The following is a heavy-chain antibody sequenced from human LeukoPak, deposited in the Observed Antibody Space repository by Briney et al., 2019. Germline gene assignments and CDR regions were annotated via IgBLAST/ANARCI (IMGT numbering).Heavy chain of an antibody. CDR2: IWYDGSNK. Sequence: GGSLRLSCAASGFTFSSYGMHWVRQAPGKGLEWVAVIWYDGSNKYYADPVKGRFTISRDNSKNTLYLQMNSLRAEDTAVYYCARTYCSSTSCYKLDYWGQGTLVTVSS. V-gene: IGHV3-33*01. D-gene: IGHD2-2*02. J-gene: IGHJ4*02. CDR3: ARTYCSSTSCYKLDY. CDR1: GFTFSSYG.